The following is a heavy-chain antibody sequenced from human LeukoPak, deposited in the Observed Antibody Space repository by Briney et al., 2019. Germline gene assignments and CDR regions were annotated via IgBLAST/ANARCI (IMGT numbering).Heavy chain of an antibody. D-gene: IGHD2-15*01. Sequence: ASVKVSCKASGYTFTGDYIHWVRQAPGQGLEWMGWINPNSGGTNYVQKLQGRVTMTRDTSISTAYMELSRLRSDDTGVYYCAREYCSSSSCLFDFWAQGTLVTVSS. CDR1: GYTFTGDY. J-gene: IGHJ4*02. V-gene: IGHV1-2*02. CDR3: AREYCSSSSCLFDF. CDR2: INPNSGGT.